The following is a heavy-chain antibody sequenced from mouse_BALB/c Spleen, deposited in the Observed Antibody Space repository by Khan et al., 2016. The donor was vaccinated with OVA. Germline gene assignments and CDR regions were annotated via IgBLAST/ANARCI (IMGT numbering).Heavy chain of an antibody. CDR3: ARHGYGGFAY. Sequence: VQLKESGPELVKPGTSVKISCKASGYTFTDFIIDWVKQSLGESLEWIGDIYPNNGDIMYNQKFKGKATLTVDTSSSTAYMELRNLTSGDTAVYYGARHGYGGFAYWGQGTLVTVSA. D-gene: IGHD2-2*01. J-gene: IGHJ3*01. V-gene: IGHV1-18*01. CDR1: GYTFTDFI. CDR2: IYPNNGDI.